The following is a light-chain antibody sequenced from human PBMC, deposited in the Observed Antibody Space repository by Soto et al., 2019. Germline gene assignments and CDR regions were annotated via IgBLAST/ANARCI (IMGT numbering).Light chain of an antibody. V-gene: IGKV3-15*01. J-gene: IGKJ1*01. CDR2: GAS. Sequence: ETVLTQSPATLSVSPGERATLSCRASQSVNSNLAWYQQKPGQAPRLLIYGASTRATGIPARFSGSGSGTDFTLTISSLQSEDFAVYYCQQYNNWPPTFGQGTKVEIK. CDR1: QSVNSN. CDR3: QQYNNWPPT.